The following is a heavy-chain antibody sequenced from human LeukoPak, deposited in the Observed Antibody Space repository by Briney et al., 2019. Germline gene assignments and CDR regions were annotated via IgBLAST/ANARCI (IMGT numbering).Heavy chain of an antibody. V-gene: IGHV3-23*01. J-gene: IGHJ6*03. CDR3: AKDLKAAAGTDYYYYMDV. CDR2: ISGSGGST. Sequence: PGESLRLSCAASGFTFSSYAMGWVRQAPGKGLEWDSAISGSGGSTYYADSVKGRFTISRDNSKNTLYLQMNSLRAEDTAVYYCAKDLKAAAGTDYYYYMDVWGKGTTVTVSS. D-gene: IGHD6-13*01. CDR1: GFTFSSYA.